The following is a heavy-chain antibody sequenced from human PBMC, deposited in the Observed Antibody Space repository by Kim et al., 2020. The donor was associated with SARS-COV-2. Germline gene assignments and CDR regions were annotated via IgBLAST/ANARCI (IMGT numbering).Heavy chain of an antibody. CDR1: GGSISSSSYY. D-gene: IGHD1-26*01. Sequence: SETLSLTCTVSGGSISSSSYYWGWIRQPPGKGLEWIGSIYYSGSTYYNPSLKSRVTISVHTSKNQFSLKLSSVTAADTAVYYCARGSGSYLYNWFDPWGQGTLVTVSS. V-gene: IGHV4-39*07. CDR3: ARGSGSYLYNWFDP. J-gene: IGHJ5*02. CDR2: IYYSGST.